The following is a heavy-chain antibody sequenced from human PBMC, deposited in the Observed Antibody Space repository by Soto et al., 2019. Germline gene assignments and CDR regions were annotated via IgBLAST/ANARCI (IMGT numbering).Heavy chain of an antibody. V-gene: IGHV1-69*13. CDR1: GGTFSSYA. Sequence: GASVKVSCKASGGTFSSYAISWVRQAPGQGLEWMGGIIPIFGTANYAQKFQGRVTITADESTSTAYMELSSLRSEDTAVYYCAANNIWGRATTSYAFDIWGQGTMVTVSS. CDR2: IIPIFGTA. D-gene: IGHD3-16*01. CDR3: AANNIWGRATTSYAFDI. J-gene: IGHJ3*02.